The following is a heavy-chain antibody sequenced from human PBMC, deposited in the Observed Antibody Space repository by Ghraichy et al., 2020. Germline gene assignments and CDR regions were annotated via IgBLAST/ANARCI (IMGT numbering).Heavy chain of an antibody. J-gene: IGHJ4*02. Sequence: SETLSLTCTVSGGSISSSSYYWGWIRQPPGKGLEWIGSIYYSGSTYYNPSLKSRVTISVDTSKNQFSLKLSSVTAADTAVYYCAREGEAGIGSGAYWGQGTLVTVSS. CDR3: AREGEAGIGSGAY. V-gene: IGHV4-39*02. D-gene: IGHD6-19*01. CDR1: GGSISSSSYY. CDR2: IYYSGST.